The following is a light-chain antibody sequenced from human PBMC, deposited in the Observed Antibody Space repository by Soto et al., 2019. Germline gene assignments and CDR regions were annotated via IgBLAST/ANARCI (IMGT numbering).Light chain of an antibody. CDR2: DAS. V-gene: IGKV3-11*01. J-gene: IGKJ2*01. Sequence: EIVLTQSPATLSLSPGERATLSCRASHSISSYLAWYQQKPGQPPRLVIYDASNRATGIPARFSGSGSGTDFTLTISSLEPEDFAVYYCQQYGSSPYTFGQGTKLEIK. CDR1: HSISSY. CDR3: QQYGSSPYT.